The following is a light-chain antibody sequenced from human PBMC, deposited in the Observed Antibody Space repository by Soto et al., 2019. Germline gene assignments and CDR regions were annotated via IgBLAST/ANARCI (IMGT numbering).Light chain of an antibody. Sequence: DIQMTQSPSTLSASVGDRVTITSRASQSISSWLAWYQQKPGKAPKLLIYKASSLESGVPSRFSGSGSGTEFTLTISSLQPDDFATYYCQQYNSPWTFGHGTKVEIK. CDR1: QSISSW. CDR2: KAS. V-gene: IGKV1-5*03. J-gene: IGKJ1*01. CDR3: QQYNSPWT.